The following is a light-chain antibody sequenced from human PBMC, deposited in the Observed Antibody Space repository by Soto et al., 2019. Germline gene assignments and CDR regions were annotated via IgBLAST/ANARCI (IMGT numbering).Light chain of an antibody. CDR3: QKYGTAPLT. Sequence: DIVLTQSPGTLSLSPGERATVSCRASQSVSNNYLAWYQQKPGQAPRLLIDAASNRARGIPDRYGGSGSGADFTLTGSRLETEDFAVYYCQKYGTAPLTVGQGTKAEI. CDR1: QSVSNNY. V-gene: IGKV3-20*01. CDR2: AAS. J-gene: IGKJ1*01.